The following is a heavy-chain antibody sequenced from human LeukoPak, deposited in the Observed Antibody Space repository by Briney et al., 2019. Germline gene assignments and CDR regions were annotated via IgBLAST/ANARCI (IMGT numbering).Heavy chain of an antibody. Sequence: GASVKVSCKASGGTFTSYAISWVRQAPGPGLEWMGGIIPIFGTANYAQKFQGRVTITTDESTSTAYMDLSSLRSEDTAVYYCARARREGSRPYYYYMVVWGKGTTVTVSS. CDR2: IIPIFGTA. J-gene: IGHJ6*03. D-gene: IGHD2-15*01. CDR3: ARARREGSRPYYYYMVV. CDR1: GGTFTSYA. V-gene: IGHV1-69*05.